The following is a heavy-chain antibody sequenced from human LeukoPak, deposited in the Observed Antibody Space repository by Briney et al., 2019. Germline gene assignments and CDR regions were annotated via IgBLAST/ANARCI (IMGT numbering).Heavy chain of an antibody. CDR1: GYTFTSYY. J-gene: IGHJ4*02. CDR3: ARDSTSSSWADDLSNTLFFDY. CDR2: INPSGGST. V-gene: IGHV1-46*01. D-gene: IGHD6-13*01. Sequence: ASVKVSCKASGYTFTSYYMHWVRQAPGQGLEWMGIINPSGGSTSYAQKFQGRVTMTRDTSTSTVYMELSSLRSEDTAVYYCARDSTSSSWADDLSNTLFFDYWGQGTLVTVSS.